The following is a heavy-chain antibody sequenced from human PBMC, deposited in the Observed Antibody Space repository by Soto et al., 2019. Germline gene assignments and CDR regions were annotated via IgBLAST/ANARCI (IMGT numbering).Heavy chain of an antibody. CDR1: GFTFSSYW. J-gene: IGHJ4*02. Sequence: EVQLVESGGGLVQPGGSLRLSCAASGFTFSSYWMSWVRQAPGKGLEWVANIKQDGSEKYYVDSVKGRFTISRDNAKISLYLQMNSLRAEDTAVYYCARDNTWFGELLSVYFDYWGQGTLVTVSS. D-gene: IGHD3-10*01. CDR3: ARDNTWFGELLSVYFDY. CDR2: IKQDGSEK. V-gene: IGHV3-7*04.